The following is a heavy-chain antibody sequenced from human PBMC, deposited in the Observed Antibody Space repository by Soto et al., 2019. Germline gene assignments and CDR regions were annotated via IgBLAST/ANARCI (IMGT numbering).Heavy chain of an antibody. CDR1: GGTFSSYA. J-gene: IGHJ4*02. CDR3: ANHAGGYYYPYLTLDY. D-gene: IGHD3-22*01. V-gene: IGHV1-69*01. CDR2: IIPIFGTA. Sequence: QVQLVQSGAEVKKPGSSVKVSCKASGGTFSSYAISWVRQAPGQGLEWMGGIIPIFGTANYAQKFQGRVTITADESTSTAYMELSSLRSEDTAVYYCANHAGGYYYPYLTLDYWGQGTLVTVSS.